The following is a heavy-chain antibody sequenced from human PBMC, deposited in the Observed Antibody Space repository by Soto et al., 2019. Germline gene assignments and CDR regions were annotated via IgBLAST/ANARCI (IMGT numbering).Heavy chain of an antibody. CDR1: GFTFSSYW. Sequence: PGGSLRLSCAASGFTFSSYWMDWVRQAPGKGLEWVANINQDGSEKNYVDSVKGRFTISRDNAKNSLYLQMSSLTAEDSALYYCSRSLDYWGRGTLVTVSS. V-gene: IGHV3-7*01. J-gene: IGHJ4*02. CDR3: SRSLDY. CDR2: INQDGSEK.